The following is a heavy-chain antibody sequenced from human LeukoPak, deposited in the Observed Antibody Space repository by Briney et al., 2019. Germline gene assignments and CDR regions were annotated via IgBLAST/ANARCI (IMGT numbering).Heavy chain of an antibody. CDR3: ASLRGYSSGLDY. V-gene: IGHV1-2*02. CDR2: INPNGGGT. J-gene: IGHJ4*02. Sequence: ASVKVSCKASGYTFTGFYMHWVRQAPGQGLEWMGWINPNGGGTNYAQKFQGRVTMTRDTSISTAYMELSRLRSDDTAVYYCASLRGYSSGLDYWGQGTLATVSS. D-gene: IGHD6-19*01. CDR1: GYTFTGFY.